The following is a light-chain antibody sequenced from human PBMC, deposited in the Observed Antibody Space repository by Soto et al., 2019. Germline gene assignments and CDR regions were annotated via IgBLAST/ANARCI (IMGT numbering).Light chain of an antibody. Sequence: EIVLTQSPGTLSLSPGERATLSCRASQSVSSSYLAWYQQKPGQAPRLLIYGASSRATGIPDRFSGSGSGTDFTLTISRLEPEEFAVYYCQQFGNSPYTFGQGTRLEIK. V-gene: IGKV3-20*01. CDR2: GAS. J-gene: IGKJ2*01. CDR3: QQFGNSPYT. CDR1: QSVSSSY.